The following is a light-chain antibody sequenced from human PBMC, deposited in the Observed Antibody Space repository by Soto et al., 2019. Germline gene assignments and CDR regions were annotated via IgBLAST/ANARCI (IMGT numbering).Light chain of an antibody. Sequence: DIVLTQSPDSLAVSLGERATINCKSSQSVLYNSNNKNCLAWYQQKPGQPPILLISWASTRESGVPDRFSGSGSGTDVTLTISSLQAEDVAVYYCQQYYSTPPTFGQGTKVEIK. V-gene: IGKV4-1*01. CDR3: QQYYSTPPT. J-gene: IGKJ1*01. CDR1: QSVLYNSNNKNC. CDR2: WAS.